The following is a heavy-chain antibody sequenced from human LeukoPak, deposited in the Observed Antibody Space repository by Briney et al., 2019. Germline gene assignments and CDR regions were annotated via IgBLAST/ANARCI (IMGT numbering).Heavy chain of an antibody. CDR1: GYTFTTYD. CDR2: MNPNSGNT. J-gene: IGHJ4*02. CDR3: ARRNKAMVAGLDY. D-gene: IGHD5-18*01. Sequence: ASVKVSCKASGYTFTTYDINWVRQATGQGLEWMGWMNPNSGNTGYAQKFQGRVTMTRNTSISTAFMELSGLRSEDTAVYFCARRNKAMVAGLDYWGQGSLVTVSS. V-gene: IGHV1-8*01.